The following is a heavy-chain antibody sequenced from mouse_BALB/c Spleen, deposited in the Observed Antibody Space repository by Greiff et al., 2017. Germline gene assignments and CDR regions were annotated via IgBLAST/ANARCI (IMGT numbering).Heavy chain of an antibody. V-gene: IGHV14-3*02. CDR3: ARGRAYYRYDGDVYAMDY. CDR2: IDPANGNT. Sequence: EVQLQQSGAELVKPGASVKLSCTASGFNIKDTYMHWVKQRPEQGLEWIGRIDPANGNTKYDPKFQGKATITADTSSNTAYLQLSSLTSEDTAVYYCARGRAYYRYDGDVYAMDYWGQGTSVTVSS. CDR1: GFNIKDTY. J-gene: IGHJ4*01. D-gene: IGHD2-14*01.